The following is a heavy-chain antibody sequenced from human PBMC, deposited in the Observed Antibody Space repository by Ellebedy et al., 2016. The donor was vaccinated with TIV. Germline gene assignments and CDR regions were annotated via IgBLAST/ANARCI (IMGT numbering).Heavy chain of an antibody. CDR3: TRHTGSVGLDV. CDR2: TYYRSKWWS. D-gene: IGHD1-14*01. J-gene: IGHJ6*02. CDR1: GDSVSSNSAI. V-gene: IGHV6-1*01. Sequence: SQTLSLTCAISGDSVSSNSAIWNWIRQSPSRGLEWLGRTYYRSKWWSDYAPSVKSRMIVNPDTSKNQFSLQLNSVTPEDTAVYYCTRHTGSVGLDVWGQGTTVTVSS.